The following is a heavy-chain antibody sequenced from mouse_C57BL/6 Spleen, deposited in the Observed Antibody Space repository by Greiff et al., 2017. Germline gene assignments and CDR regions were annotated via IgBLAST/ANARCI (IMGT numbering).Heavy chain of an antibody. V-gene: IGHV5-17*01. CDR1: GFPFSDYG. Sequence: DVMLVESGGGLVKPGGSLKISCAAPGFPFSDYGMHWVRQAPEKGLEWVAYISSGSSTIYYADTVKGRFTISRDNAKNTLFLQMTSLRSEDTAMYYCAKDFYDGYYEGYFDYWGQGTTLTVSS. J-gene: IGHJ2*01. CDR3: AKDFYDGYYEGYFDY. D-gene: IGHD2-3*01. CDR2: ISSGSSTI.